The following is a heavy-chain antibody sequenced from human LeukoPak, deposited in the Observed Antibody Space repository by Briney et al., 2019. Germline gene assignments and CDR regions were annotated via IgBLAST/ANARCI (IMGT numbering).Heavy chain of an antibody. CDR3: ARDFPDNALFDL. J-gene: IGHJ4*02. V-gene: IGHV3-69-1*02. CDR1: GFTFTDYS. CDR2: ITSTSRTI. D-gene: IGHD2-8*01. Sequence: GRSLRLSCEVSGFTFTDYSMHWVRQAPGKGLEWVSSITSTSRTIFYADSVEGRFTISRDNAKNTVSLEMNSLRTEDAAIYYCARDFPDNALFDLWGQGTLVSVSS.